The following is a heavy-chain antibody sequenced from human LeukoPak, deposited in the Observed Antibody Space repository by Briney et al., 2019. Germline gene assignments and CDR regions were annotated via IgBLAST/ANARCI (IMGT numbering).Heavy chain of an antibody. CDR2: IYYSGST. J-gene: IGHJ4*02. CDR1: GGSVSSGSYY. CDR3: ARASRYCSSTSCHTFDY. Sequence: SETLSLICTVSGGSVSSGSYYWSWIRQPPGKGLEWIGYIYYSGSTNYNPSLKSRVTISVDTSKNQFSLKLSSVTAADTAVYYCARASRYCSSTSCHTFDYWGQGTLVTVSS. V-gene: IGHV4-61*01. D-gene: IGHD2-2*02.